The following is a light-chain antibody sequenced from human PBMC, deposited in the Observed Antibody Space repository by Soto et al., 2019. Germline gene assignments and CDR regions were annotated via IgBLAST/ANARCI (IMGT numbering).Light chain of an antibody. V-gene: IGKV3-20*01. CDR1: QSVSSNY. J-gene: IGKJ4*01. Sequence: EIVLTQSPGTLSLSPGERATLSCRASQSVSSNYLAWYLQKPGQAPRLLIYGASSRATGIPDRFSGSGSGTDFTLTISRLEPEDFAVYYCQQYGSSPRVTFGGGTKVEIK. CDR2: GAS. CDR3: QQYGSSPRVT.